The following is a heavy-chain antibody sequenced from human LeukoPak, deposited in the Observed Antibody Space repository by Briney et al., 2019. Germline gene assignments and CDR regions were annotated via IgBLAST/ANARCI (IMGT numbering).Heavy chain of an antibody. D-gene: IGHD3-3*01. J-gene: IGHJ4*02. CDR3: ARQNDFRLDY. V-gene: IGHV5-51*01. CDR1: GYSFTSYW. Sequence: GESLKISCKGSGYSFTSYWIGWVRQLPGKGLEWMGIIYPGDSDTRYSPSLQGQVTISVDTSIGTAYLQWSSLKASDTAIYYCARQNDFRLDYWGQGTLVTVSS. CDR2: IYPGDSDT.